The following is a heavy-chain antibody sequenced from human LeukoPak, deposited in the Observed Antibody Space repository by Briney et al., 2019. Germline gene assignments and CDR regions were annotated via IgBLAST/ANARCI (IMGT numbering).Heavy chain of an antibody. V-gene: IGHV1-18*01. D-gene: IGHD2-15*01. CDR3: ARETNIVVVVAAGGWFDP. J-gene: IGHJ5*02. CDR2: ISAYNGNT. CDR1: GYTFTSYG. Sequence: ASVKVSCKASGYTFTSYGISWVRQAPGQGLEWMGWISAYNGNTNYAQKLQGRVTMTTDTSTSTAYMELRSLRSDDTAVYYCARETNIVVVVAAGGWFDPWGQGTLVAVSS.